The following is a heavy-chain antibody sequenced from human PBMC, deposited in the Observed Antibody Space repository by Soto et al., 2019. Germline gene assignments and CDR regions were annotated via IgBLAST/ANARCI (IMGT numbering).Heavy chain of an antibody. Sequence: SLRLCCAASGFTFSSYSMNWVRQAPGKGLEWVSSISSSSSYIYYADSVKGRFTISRDNAKNSRDLQMNSLRAEPTPVYYCARVTSSDDAFDIWGRGKMVAVSS. CDR2: ISSSSSYI. V-gene: IGHV3-21*01. CDR1: GFTFSSYS. CDR3: ARVTSSDDAFDI. J-gene: IGHJ3*02.